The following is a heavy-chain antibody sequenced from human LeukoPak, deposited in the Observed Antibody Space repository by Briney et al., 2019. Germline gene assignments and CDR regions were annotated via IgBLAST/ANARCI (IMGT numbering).Heavy chain of an antibody. Sequence: PGGSLRLSCAASGFTFSSYAISWVRQAPGKGLEWVSAISGSGGSTYYADSVKGRFTISRDNSKNTLYLQMNSLRAEDTAVYYCAKIRGDYYDSSGYFDYWGQGTLVTVSS. V-gene: IGHV3-23*01. J-gene: IGHJ4*02. CDR3: AKIRGDYYDSSGYFDY. CDR1: GFTFSSYA. D-gene: IGHD3-22*01. CDR2: ISGSGGST.